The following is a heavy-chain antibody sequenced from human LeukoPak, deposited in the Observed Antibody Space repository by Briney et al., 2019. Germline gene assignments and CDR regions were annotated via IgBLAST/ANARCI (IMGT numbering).Heavy chain of an antibody. CDR1: GYPFTSYN. CDR2: MNTNSGNT. D-gene: IGHD3-3*01. V-gene: IGHV1-8*01. J-gene: IGHJ1*01. Sequence: ASVKVSCKASGYPFTSYNVNWVRQATGQGLEWMGWMNTNSGNTGYSQNFQGRVTMTRDTSISTACMELSSLMSEDTAVYYCARGLPKAVFGMVIEDWGQGTLVTVSS. CDR3: ARGLPKAVFGMVIED.